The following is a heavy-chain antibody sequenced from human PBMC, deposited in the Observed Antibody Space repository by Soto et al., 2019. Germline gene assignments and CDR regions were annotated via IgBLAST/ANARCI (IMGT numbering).Heavy chain of an antibody. V-gene: IGHV1-69*06. J-gene: IGHJ6*02. CDR3: ARKRGSNYYYYYGMDV. D-gene: IGHD3-10*01. Sequence: QVQLVQSGAEVKKPGSSVKVSCKASGGTFSSCAISWVRQAPGQGLEWMGGIIPIFGTANYAQKFQGRVTITADKSTSTAYMELSSLRSEDTAVYYCARKRGSNYYYYYGMDVWGQGTTVTVSS. CDR1: GGTFSSCA. CDR2: IIPIFGTA.